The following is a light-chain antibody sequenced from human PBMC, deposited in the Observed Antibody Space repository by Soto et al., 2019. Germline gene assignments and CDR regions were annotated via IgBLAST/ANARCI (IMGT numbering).Light chain of an antibody. CDR3: QQSYSLPPT. Sequence: DLQMTQAPSSLSASVGDRITISCRASQTISIYLNWYQQKPGKAPKLLIYGASSLQSGVPSRFSGSGSGTDFTLTISSLQAEDFATYYCQQSYSLPPTFGGGTKVEIK. V-gene: IGKV1-39*01. CDR2: GAS. J-gene: IGKJ4*01. CDR1: QTISIY.